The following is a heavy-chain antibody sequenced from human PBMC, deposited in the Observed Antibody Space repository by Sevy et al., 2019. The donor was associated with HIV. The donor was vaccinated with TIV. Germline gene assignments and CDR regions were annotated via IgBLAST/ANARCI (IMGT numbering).Heavy chain of an antibody. CDR1: GFPFSDAW. J-gene: IGHJ3*01. CDR3: TTARGSGTTWVRAFDL. D-gene: IGHD1-7*01. Sequence: GGSLRLSCAASGFPFSDAWMNWVRQAPGKGLEWVGLIKNENEGGTTDYAAPVKGRFTISRDDSKNTLFLQMSSLTTEDTAIYYCTTARGSGTTWVRAFDLWGQGTMVTVSS. V-gene: IGHV3-15*01. CDR2: IKNENEGGTT.